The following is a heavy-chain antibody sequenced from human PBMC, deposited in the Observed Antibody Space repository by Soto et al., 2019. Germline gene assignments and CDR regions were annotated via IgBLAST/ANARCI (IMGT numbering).Heavy chain of an antibody. V-gene: IGHV4-39*01. CDR1: GGSISSSIYY. Sequence: QLQLQESGPGLVKPSETLSLTCTVSGGSISSSIYYWGWIRQPPGKGLEWIGSIYYSGSTYYNPSLKSRVTISVDTSKNQFCLKLSSVSAADTAVYYCARQVVVVPAATDAFDIWGQGTMVTVSS. J-gene: IGHJ3*02. CDR3: ARQVVVVPAATDAFDI. D-gene: IGHD2-2*01. CDR2: IYYSGST.